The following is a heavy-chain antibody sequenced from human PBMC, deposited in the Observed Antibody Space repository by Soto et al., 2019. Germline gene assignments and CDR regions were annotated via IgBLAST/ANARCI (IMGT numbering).Heavy chain of an antibody. Sequence: VRRACKGSCYTLTSSGINFVRQAPGQRLEWMGWSSAYNGSTNYARKLQGRVTMTTDTSTSTAYIGLRSLRSDDTAVYYCARDHPRLSSSSCYWY. CDR1: CYTLTSSG. J-gene: IGHJ2*01. CDR3: ARDHPRLSSSSCYWY. D-gene: IGHD2-2*01. V-gene: IGHV1-18*04. CDR2: SSAYNGST.